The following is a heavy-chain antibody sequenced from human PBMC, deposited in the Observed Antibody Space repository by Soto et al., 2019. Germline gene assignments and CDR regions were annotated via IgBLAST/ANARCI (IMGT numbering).Heavy chain of an antibody. CDR1: GCTFSSHG. D-gene: IGHD3-10*01. J-gene: IGHJ4*02. CDR3: ARDRNYGSGSFYNVAY. V-gene: IGHV3-33*01. Sequence: GGSLRLSCVGSGCTFSSHGMHWVRQAPGKGLEWVAVIWNDGSNKYYVDSVKGRFTISRDNSKNTLYLQMNSLRAEDTAVYYCARDRNYGSGSFYNVAYWGQGTLVTVSS. CDR2: IWNDGSNK.